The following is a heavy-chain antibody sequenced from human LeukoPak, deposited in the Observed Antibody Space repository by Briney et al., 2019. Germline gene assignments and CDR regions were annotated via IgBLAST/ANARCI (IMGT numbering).Heavy chain of an antibody. CDR3: AREFILGDYPVLKFDP. CDR1: GYTFTGYY. D-gene: IGHD4-17*01. J-gene: IGHJ5*02. Sequence: GASVKVSCKASGYTFTGYYMHWVRQAPGQGLEWMGWINPNGGGTNYAQKFQGRVTMTRDTSISTAYMELSRLRSDDTAVYYCAREFILGDYPVLKFDPWGQGTLVTVSS. V-gene: IGHV1-2*02. CDR2: INPNGGGT.